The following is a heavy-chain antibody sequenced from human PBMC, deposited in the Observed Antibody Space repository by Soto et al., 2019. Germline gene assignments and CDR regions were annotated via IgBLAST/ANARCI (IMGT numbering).Heavy chain of an antibody. V-gene: IGHV3-23*01. Sequence: GGSLRLSCAASGFTFSSYAMSWVRQAPGKGLEWVSAISGSGGSTYYADSVKGRFTISRDNSKNTLYLQMNSLRAEDTAVYYCAKGPLLWFGELYGAFDIWGQGTMVTVSS. J-gene: IGHJ3*02. CDR1: GFTFSSYA. D-gene: IGHD3-10*01. CDR3: AKGPLLWFGELYGAFDI. CDR2: ISGSGGST.